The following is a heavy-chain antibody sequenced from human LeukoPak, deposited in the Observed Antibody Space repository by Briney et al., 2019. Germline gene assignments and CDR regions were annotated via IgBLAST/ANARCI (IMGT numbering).Heavy chain of an antibody. J-gene: IGHJ3*02. Sequence: PGGSLRLSCAASGFTFSSYAMHWVRQAPGKGLEWVAVISYDGSNKYYADSVKGRFTISRDNSKNTLYLQMNSLRAEDTAVYYCARESYSGSYLDAFDIWGQGTMVTVSS. CDR1: GFTFSSYA. CDR2: ISYDGSNK. D-gene: IGHD1-26*01. CDR3: ARESYSGSYLDAFDI. V-gene: IGHV3-30-3*01.